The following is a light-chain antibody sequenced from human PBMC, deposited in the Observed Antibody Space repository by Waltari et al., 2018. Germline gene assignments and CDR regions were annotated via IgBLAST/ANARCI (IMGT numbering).Light chain of an antibody. CDR1: GSDVGAYNY. J-gene: IGLJ2*01. V-gene: IGLV2-14*03. Sequence: QSALTQPASVSGSPGQSITISCTGIGSDVGAYNYISWYQQHPGKAPKLMIYDVSNRPSGVSDRFSGSKSGNSASLTISGLQAEDEADYYCSSYTNSNTLVFGGGTNLTVL. CDR2: DVS. CDR3: SSYTNSNTLV.